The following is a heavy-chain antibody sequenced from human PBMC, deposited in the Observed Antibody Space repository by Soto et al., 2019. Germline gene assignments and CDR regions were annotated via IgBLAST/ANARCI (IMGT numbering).Heavy chain of an antibody. CDR3: ARERGGVYCSGGTCYSGFDY. D-gene: IGHD2-15*01. V-gene: IGHV1-18*01. J-gene: IGHJ4*02. Sequence: QVQLVQSGAEVKKPGAPVKVSCKASGHTFTSYGISWVRQAPGQGLEWMGWISPYNGNTIYVQKLQGRVTMTTDTSTSTAYMELRSLTSDDTAVYYCARERGGVYCSGGTCYSGFDYWGQGTLVTVSS. CDR2: ISPYNGNT. CDR1: GHTFTSYG.